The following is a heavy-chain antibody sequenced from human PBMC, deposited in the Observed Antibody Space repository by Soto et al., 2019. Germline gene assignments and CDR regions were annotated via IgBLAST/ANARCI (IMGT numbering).Heavy chain of an antibody. Sequence: WSLRLSCAASGLAFSTSAVNWVRQAPGKGLEWVAVILYDGSVQHSADSVQGRFTVSRDNSKSRVYLQRNSVTPEDTATYYCAREAAVAAVYRFDPWGQGTLVTVSS. D-gene: IGHD2-15*01. CDR3: AREAAVAAVYRFDP. CDR2: ILYDGSVQ. J-gene: IGHJ5*02. V-gene: IGHV3-30-3*01. CDR1: GLAFSTSA.